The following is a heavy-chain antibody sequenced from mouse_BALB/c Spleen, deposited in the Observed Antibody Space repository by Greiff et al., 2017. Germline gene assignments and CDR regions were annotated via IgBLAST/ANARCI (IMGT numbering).Heavy chain of an antibody. CDR3: ARVTGYWYFDV. J-gene: IGHJ1*01. D-gene: IGHD4-1*01. V-gene: IGHV5-17*02. Sequence: EVNVVESGGGLVQPGGSRKLSCAASGFTFSSFGMHWVRQAPEKGLEWVAYISSGSSTIYYADTVKGRFTISRDNPKNTLFLQMTSLRSEDTAMYYCARVTGYWYFDVWGAGTTVTVSS. CDR1: GFTFSSFG. CDR2: ISSGSSTI.